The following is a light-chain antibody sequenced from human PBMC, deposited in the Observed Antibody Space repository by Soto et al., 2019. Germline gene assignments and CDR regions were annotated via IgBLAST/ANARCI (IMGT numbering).Light chain of an antibody. Sequence: QSVLTQPRSVSGSPGQSVTISCTGTSSDVGGYNYVSWYQQHPGKAPKLMIYDVTKRPSGVPDRFSGSKSDNTTSLTISGLQAEDEADYYCCSYAGTYIVVFGTGTKVT. V-gene: IGLV2-11*01. CDR1: SSDVGGYNY. CDR3: CSYAGTYIVV. J-gene: IGLJ1*01. CDR2: DVT.